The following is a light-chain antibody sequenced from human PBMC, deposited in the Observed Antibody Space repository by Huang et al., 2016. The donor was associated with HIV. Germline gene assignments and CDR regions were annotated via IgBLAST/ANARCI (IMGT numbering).Light chain of an antibody. CDR2: KAS. Sequence: DIQMTQSPSTLSASVRDRVTITCRASQRISSWLAWYQQKPGKAPKLLIYKASSLETGVPSRFSGSGSGTEFTLTISSLQPEDFATYYCQQYNSYPLTFGQGTKVEIK. CDR1: QRISSW. V-gene: IGKV1-5*03. J-gene: IGKJ2*01. CDR3: QQYNSYPLT.